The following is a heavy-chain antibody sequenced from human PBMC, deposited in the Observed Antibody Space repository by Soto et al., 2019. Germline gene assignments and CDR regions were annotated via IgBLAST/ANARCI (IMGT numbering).Heavy chain of an antibody. CDR2: IIPIFGTA. CDR3: ARDSSPNSNSQPGGNLSY. Sequence: SVKVSCKASGGTFSSYAISWVLQAPGQGLEWMGGIIPIFGTANYAQKFQGRVTITADESTSTAYMELSSLRSEDTAVCYCARDSSPNSNSQPGGNLSYRGQGSLVIVSS. J-gene: IGHJ4*02. CDR1: GGTFSSYA. V-gene: IGHV1-69*13. D-gene: IGHD6-6*01.